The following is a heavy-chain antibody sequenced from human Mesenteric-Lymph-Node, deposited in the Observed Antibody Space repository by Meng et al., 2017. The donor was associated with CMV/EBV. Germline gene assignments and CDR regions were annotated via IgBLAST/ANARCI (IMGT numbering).Heavy chain of an antibody. CDR2: IHSSGST. CDR1: GGSVSSGNNY. CDR3: AREDSRGINPPNYFDP. J-gene: IGHJ5*02. Sequence: SETLSLTCTVPGGSVSSGNNYWNWIRQTPGKGLEWIAYIHSSGSTNYNPSPKSRVTISVDTSKNEFSLKVTSVTAADTAVYYCAREDSRGINPPNYFDPWGQGTLVTVSS. D-gene: IGHD3-10*01. V-gene: IGHV4-61*01.